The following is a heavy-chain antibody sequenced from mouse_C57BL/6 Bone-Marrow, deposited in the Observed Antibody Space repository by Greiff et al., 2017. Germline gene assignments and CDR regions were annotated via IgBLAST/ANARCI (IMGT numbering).Heavy chain of an antibody. CDR3: TRSLIYYGTNY. CDR1: GFNIKDYY. Sequence: EVQLQESGAELVKPGASVKLSCTASGFNIKDYYIHWVKQRTEQGLRWIGRIDPEDGETKSAPKFQDKATITADTSSNTAYLQLSSLTSEDTAVYYCTRSLIYYGTNYWGQGTTLTVSS. D-gene: IGHD1-1*01. CDR2: IDPEDGET. J-gene: IGHJ2*01. V-gene: IGHV14-2*01.